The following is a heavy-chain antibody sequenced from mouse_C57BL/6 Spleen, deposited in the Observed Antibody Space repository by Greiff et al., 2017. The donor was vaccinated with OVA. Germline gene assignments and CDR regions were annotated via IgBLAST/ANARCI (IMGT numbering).Heavy chain of an antibody. CDR3: APYYYGSSLRAEGFAY. Sequence: EVKLVESGAELVKPGASVKLSCTASGFNIKDYYMHWVKQRTEQGLEWIGRIDPEDGETKYAPKFQGKATITADTSSNTAYLQLSSLTSEDTAVYYCAPYYYGSSLRAEGFAYWGQGTLVTVSA. J-gene: IGHJ3*01. V-gene: IGHV14-2*01. CDR2: IDPEDGET. D-gene: IGHD1-1*01. CDR1: GFNIKDYY.